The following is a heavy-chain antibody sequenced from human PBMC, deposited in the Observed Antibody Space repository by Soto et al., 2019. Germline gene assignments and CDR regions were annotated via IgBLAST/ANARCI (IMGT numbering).Heavy chain of an antibody. CDR1: GFTFSNYW. CDR2: IKQDGSEK. CDR3: ARDLLDY. J-gene: IGHJ4*02. Sequence: GGSLRLSCAASGFTFSNYWMSWVRQTPGKGLEWVAYIKQDGSEKFYLDSVEGRFTISRDNARNSLYLQMNSLRVEDTGVYYCARDLLDYWGQGTLVTVSS. V-gene: IGHV3-7*01.